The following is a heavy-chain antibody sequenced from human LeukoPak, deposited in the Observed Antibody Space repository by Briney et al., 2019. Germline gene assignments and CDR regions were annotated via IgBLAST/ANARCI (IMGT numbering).Heavy chain of an antibody. CDR3: AKDIVVVPAALYYYYYYGMDV. CDR2: ISSSSSTI. D-gene: IGHD2-2*01. J-gene: IGHJ6*02. V-gene: IGHV3-48*04. CDR1: GFTFSSYS. Sequence: GSLRLSCAASGFTFSSYSMNWVRQAPGKGLEWVSYISSSSSTIYYADSVKGRFTISRDNAKNSLYLQMNSLRAEDTAVYYCAKDIVVVPAALYYYYYYGMDVWGQGTTVTVSS.